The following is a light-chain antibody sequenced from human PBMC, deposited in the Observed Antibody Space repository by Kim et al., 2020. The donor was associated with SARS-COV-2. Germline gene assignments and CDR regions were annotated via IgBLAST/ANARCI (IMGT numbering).Light chain of an antibody. J-gene: IGKJ5*01. CDR2: GAS. CDR1: QSVPSNY. Sequence: EIVLTQSPGTLSLSPGERVTLSCRASQSVPSNYLAWYQQRPGQAPRLLISGASNRATVIPGRFSGSGSGTDFTLTISRLEPEDFVMYYCQQYGNAPSTFGQGTRLEIK. CDR3: QQYGNAPST. V-gene: IGKV3-20*01.